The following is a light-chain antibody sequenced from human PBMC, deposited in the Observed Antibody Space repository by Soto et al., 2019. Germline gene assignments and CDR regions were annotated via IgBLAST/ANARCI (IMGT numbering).Light chain of an antibody. Sequence: DIQMTQSPGSLSASVGDRVTITCRASQSVGGDLNWYQQKPGKPPNLLIYAASSLQSGVPSRFSGSGSGTHFALTISSLQVEDFATYYCQQIHSIPITFGQGTRLEIK. CDR1: QSVGGD. CDR3: QQIHSIPIT. CDR2: AAS. V-gene: IGKV1-39*01. J-gene: IGKJ5*01.